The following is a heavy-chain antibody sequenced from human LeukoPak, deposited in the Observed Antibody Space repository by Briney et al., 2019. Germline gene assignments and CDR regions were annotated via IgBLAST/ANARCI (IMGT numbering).Heavy chain of an antibody. D-gene: IGHD3-22*01. CDR3: ARLGESYYDSSGYYYYYYMDV. V-gene: IGHV4-59*01. CDR2: IYYSGST. Sequence: SETLSLTCTVSGGSISSYYWSWIRQPPGKGLEWIGYIYYSGSTNYNPSLKSRVTISVDTSKNQFSLKLSSVTAADTAVYYCARLGESYYDSSGYYYYYYMDVWGKGTTVTISS. J-gene: IGHJ6*03. CDR1: GGSISSYY.